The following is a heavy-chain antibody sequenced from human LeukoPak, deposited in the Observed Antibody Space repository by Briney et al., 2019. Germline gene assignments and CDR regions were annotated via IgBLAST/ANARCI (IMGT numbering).Heavy chain of an antibody. Sequence: SETLSLTCAVSADSFSSHYWTWIPQAPGKGLEWIGYISYIGSTNYNPSLKSRVTISIDTSKNQFSLKLSSVTAADTAVYYCARDLVTVTKGFDIWGQGTMVSVSS. D-gene: IGHD4-17*01. J-gene: IGHJ3*02. CDR3: ARDLVTVTKGFDI. V-gene: IGHV4-59*11. CDR1: ADSFSSHY. CDR2: ISYIGST.